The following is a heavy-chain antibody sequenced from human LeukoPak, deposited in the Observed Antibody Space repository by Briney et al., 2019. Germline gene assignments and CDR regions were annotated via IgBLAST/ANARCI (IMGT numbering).Heavy chain of an antibody. Sequence: SVKVSCKDSGGTFSSYAISWVRQAPGQGLEWMGGIIPIFGTANYAQKFQGRVTITTDESTSTAYMELSSLRSEDTAVYYCARGNWNDAVYYYYMDVWGKGTTVTVS. CDR3: ARGNWNDAVYYYYMDV. V-gene: IGHV1-69*05. J-gene: IGHJ6*03. D-gene: IGHD1-1*01. CDR2: IIPIFGTA. CDR1: GGTFSSYA.